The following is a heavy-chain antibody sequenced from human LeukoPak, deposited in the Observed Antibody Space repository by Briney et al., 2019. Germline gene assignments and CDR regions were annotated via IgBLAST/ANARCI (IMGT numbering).Heavy chain of an antibody. V-gene: IGHV3-21*01. CDR1: GFTFSSYS. J-gene: IGHJ5*02. CDR3: ARDWSTAIVFSTWFDP. Sequence: PGGSLRLSCAASGFTFSSYSMNWVRQAPGKGLEWVSSISSSSSYIYYADSVKGRFTISRDNAKNSLYLQMNSLRAEDTAVYYCARDWSTAIVFSTWFDPWGQGTLVTVSS. CDR2: ISSSSSYI. D-gene: IGHD5-18*01.